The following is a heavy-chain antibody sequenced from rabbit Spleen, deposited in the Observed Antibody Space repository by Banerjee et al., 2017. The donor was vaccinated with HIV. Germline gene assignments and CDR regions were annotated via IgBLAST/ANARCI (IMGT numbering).Heavy chain of an antibody. CDR2: IDPVFGIT. CDR1: GFSFSGYH. D-gene: IGHD8-1*01. CDR3: ARDGAGGSYFAL. J-gene: IGHJ3*01. Sequence: QSLEESGGDLVKPGASLTLTCTASGFSFSGYHMCWVRQAPGKGLEWIGYIDPVFGITYYANWVNGRFSISRENAQNTVFLQMTSLTAADTATYFCARDGAGGSYFALWGQGTLVTVS. V-gene: IGHV1S40*01.